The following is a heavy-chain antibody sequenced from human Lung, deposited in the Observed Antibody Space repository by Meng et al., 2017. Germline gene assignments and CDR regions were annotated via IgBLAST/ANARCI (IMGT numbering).Heavy chain of an antibody. Sequence: VRVQQGGAGLLKPSETLSLTCFVSGGSFRDYYWSWIRQPPGKGLEWIGEINHSGSTNYNPSLESRATISVDTSQNNLSLKLSSVTAADSAVYYCARGPTTMAHDFDYWGQGTLVTVSS. J-gene: IGHJ4*02. CDR2: INHSGST. D-gene: IGHD4-11*01. V-gene: IGHV4-34*01. CDR3: ARGPTTMAHDFDY. CDR1: GGSFRDYY.